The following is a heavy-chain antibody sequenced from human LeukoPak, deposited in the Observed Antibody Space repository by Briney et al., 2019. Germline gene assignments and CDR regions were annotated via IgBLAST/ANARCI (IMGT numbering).Heavy chain of an antibody. J-gene: IGHJ4*02. D-gene: IGHD2-21*02. CDR1: GGAISSSRYY. Sequence: SETLSLTCTVSGGAISSSRYYWGWNRQPPGKGLEWIGSMYYSGSTYYNPSLKSRLTISVDTSKNQFSLKLSSVTAADTAVYHCASQTDYYFDYWGQGTLVTVSS. CDR2: MYYSGST. CDR3: ASQTDYYFDY. V-gene: IGHV4-39*01.